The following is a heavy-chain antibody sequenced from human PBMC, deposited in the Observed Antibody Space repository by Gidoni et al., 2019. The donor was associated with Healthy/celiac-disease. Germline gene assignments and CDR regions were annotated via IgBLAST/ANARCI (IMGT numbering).Heavy chain of an antibody. Sequence: QITLKESGPTLVKPTQTLTLTCTFSGTSLSTSGVGVGWIRQPPGKALEWLALIYWDDDKRYSPSLKSRLTITKDTSKTQVVLTMTNMDPVDTATYYCAHSPPPPYDFWSGYYYYYYGMDVWGQGTTVTVSS. V-gene: IGHV2-5*02. D-gene: IGHD3-3*01. CDR3: AHSPPPPYDFWSGYYYYYYGMDV. J-gene: IGHJ6*02. CDR2: IYWDDDK. CDR1: GTSLSTSGVG.